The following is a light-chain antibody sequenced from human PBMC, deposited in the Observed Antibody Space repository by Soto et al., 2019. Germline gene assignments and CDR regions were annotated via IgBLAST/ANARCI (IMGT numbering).Light chain of an antibody. Sequence: EKVMTQSPATLSLSPGERATLSCRASQSVSSSYLAWYQQKPGQAPRLLIYGASSRATGIPDRFSGSGSGTDFTLTISRLEPEDFAVYYCQQYGSSQWTFGQGSKVDIK. J-gene: IGKJ1*01. CDR1: QSVSSSY. V-gene: IGKV3-20*01. CDR2: GAS. CDR3: QQYGSSQWT.